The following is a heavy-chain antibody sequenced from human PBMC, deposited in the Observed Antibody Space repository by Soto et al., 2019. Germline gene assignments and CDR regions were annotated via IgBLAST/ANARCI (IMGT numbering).Heavy chain of an antibody. CDR2: ISWNSGSI. D-gene: IGHD3-3*01. Sequence: EVQLVESGGGLVQPGRYLRLSCAASGFTFDDYAMHWVRQAPGKGLEWVSGISWNSGSIGYADSVKGRFTISRDNAKNSLYLQMNSLRAEDTALYDCAKQGEYYDLCSGYDSTRGWFDPWGPGTLVTVSS. CDR3: AKQGEYYDLCSGYDSTRGWFDP. V-gene: IGHV3-9*01. CDR1: GFTFDDYA. J-gene: IGHJ5*02.